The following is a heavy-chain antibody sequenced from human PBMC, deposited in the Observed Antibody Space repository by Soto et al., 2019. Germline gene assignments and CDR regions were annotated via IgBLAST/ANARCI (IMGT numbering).Heavy chain of an antibody. CDR1: GGSISSGGYY. D-gene: IGHD3-3*01. V-gene: IGHV4-31*03. Sequence: QVQLQESGPGLVKPSQTLSLTCTVSGGSISSGGYYWSWIRQHPGKGLEWIGYIYYSGSTYYNPSLKSRVTISVDTSKNQFSLKLSSVTAADTAVYYCAREPGGDVFFSQAGFDPWGQGTLVTVSS. J-gene: IGHJ5*02. CDR2: IYYSGST. CDR3: AREPGGDVFFSQAGFDP.